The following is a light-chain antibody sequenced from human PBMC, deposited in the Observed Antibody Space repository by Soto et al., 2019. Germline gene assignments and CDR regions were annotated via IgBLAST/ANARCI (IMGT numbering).Light chain of an antibody. Sequence: QSALAQPASVSGSPGQSITISCSGSRSNIGNNYVCWYQQLPGAAPKLLIYRNTQRPSGVPDRFSGSKSGTAASLAISGLRSEDEADYFCEAWDDSLSGHVFGTGTKLTVL. V-gene: IGLV1-47*01. CDR3: EAWDDSLSGHV. J-gene: IGLJ1*01. CDR1: RSNIGNNY. CDR2: RNT.